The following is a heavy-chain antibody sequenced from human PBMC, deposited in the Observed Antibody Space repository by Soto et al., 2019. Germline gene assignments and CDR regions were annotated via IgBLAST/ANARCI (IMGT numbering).Heavy chain of an antibody. J-gene: IGHJ4*02. CDR1: GFTFSDYA. V-gene: IGHV3-30*18. CDR3: AKGGRQWLVTSDFNY. Sequence: VQLVESGGGVVQPGRSLRLSCAASGFTFSDYAMHWVRQAPGKGLEWVAVVSHDGRNTHYADSVKGRFTISRDSSKNTVSMEMTSLRAEETAVYYCAKGGRQWLVTSDFNYWGQGALVTVSS. D-gene: IGHD6-19*01. CDR2: VSHDGRNT.